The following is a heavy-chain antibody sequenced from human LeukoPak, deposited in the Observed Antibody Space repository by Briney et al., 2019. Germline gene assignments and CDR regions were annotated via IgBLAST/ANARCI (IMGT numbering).Heavy chain of an antibody. Sequence: TGGSLRLSCAASGFSFTAYAMSWFRQAPGKGLEWVANIHDDGTVKNYLDSVKGRFTISRDDARNSVSLQLTRLRADDTALYYCARGRGWVDHWGQGTLVTVSS. CDR3: ARGRGWVDH. J-gene: IGHJ4*02. CDR2: IHDDGTVK. V-gene: IGHV3-7*01. D-gene: IGHD3-16*01. CDR1: GFSFTAYA.